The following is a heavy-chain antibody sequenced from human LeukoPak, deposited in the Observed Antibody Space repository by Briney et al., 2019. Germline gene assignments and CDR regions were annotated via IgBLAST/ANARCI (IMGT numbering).Heavy chain of an antibody. Sequence: PSETLSLTCTVSGGSISSSSYYWGWIRQPPGKGLEWIGNVYYGGGTYYNPSLKSRVTISLDTSKNQFFLKLTSVTAADTAVYYCARDQGNVDSSAWYLVGNAFDIWGQGTMVSVSS. CDR3: ARDQGNVDSSAWYLVGNAFDI. CDR2: VYYGGGT. D-gene: IGHD6-19*01. J-gene: IGHJ3*02. CDR1: GGSISSSSYY. V-gene: IGHV4-39*07.